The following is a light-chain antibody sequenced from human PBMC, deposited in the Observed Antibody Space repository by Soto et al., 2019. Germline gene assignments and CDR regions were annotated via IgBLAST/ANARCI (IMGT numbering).Light chain of an antibody. CDR2: DDN. V-gene: IGLV1-51*01. Sequence: QSVLTQPPSVAASPGQNVTISCSGSSSNIGGNSVSWYQQLPGTAPKLLIYDDNKRPSGIPDRFSGSKSGTSATLGITGFQTGDEADYYCGSWDSSLSAYVFGTGTKVTVL. CDR1: SSNIGGNS. J-gene: IGLJ1*01. CDR3: GSWDSSLSAYV.